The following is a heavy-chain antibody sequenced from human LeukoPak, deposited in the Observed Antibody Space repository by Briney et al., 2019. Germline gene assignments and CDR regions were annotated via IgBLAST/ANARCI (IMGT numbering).Heavy chain of an antibody. Sequence: GGSLRLSWVVSGFTFSNYWMSWVRQAPGKGLEWVALISYDGSSKSYADSVKDRFTISRDNSKNTLYLQMNTLRPEDTAVYYCARGSAVGAVDYWGQGTLVTVSS. CDR1: GFTFSNYW. J-gene: IGHJ4*02. D-gene: IGHD1-26*01. V-gene: IGHV3-30-3*01. CDR2: ISYDGSSK. CDR3: ARGSAVGAVDY.